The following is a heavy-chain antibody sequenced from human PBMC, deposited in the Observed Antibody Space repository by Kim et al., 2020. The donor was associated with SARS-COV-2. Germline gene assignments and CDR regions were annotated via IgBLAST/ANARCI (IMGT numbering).Heavy chain of an antibody. J-gene: IGHJ4*02. D-gene: IGHD3-10*01. CDR1: GGSISSGGYY. V-gene: IGHV4-31*03. CDR3: ARVGEVTMVRGVIITPYFDY. CDR2: IYYSGST. Sequence: SETLSLTCTVSGGSISSGGYYWSWIRQHPGKGLEWIGYIYYSGSTYYNPSLKSRVTISVDTSKNQFSLKLSSVTAADTAVYYCARVGEVTMVRGVIITPYFDYWGQGTLVTVSS.